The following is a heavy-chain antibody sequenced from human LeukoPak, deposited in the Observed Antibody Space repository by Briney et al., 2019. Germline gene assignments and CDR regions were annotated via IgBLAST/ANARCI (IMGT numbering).Heavy chain of an antibody. V-gene: IGHV4-59*01. Sequence: SETLSLTCTVSGGSISSYYWSWIRQPPGKGLEWIGYIYYSGSTNYNPSLKSRVTISVDTSKNQFSLKLSSVTAADTAVYYCARGVYYGSGVLDYWGQGTLVTVSS. D-gene: IGHD3-10*01. CDR2: IYYSGST. J-gene: IGHJ4*02. CDR3: ARGVYYGSGVLDY. CDR1: GGSISSYY.